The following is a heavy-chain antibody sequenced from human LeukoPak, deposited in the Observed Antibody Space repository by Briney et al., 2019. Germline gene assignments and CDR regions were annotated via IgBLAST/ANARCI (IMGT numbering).Heavy chain of an antibody. D-gene: IGHD3-9*01. CDR1: GFTFNNYA. V-gene: IGHV3-23*01. CDR2: ITGSGGTT. J-gene: IGHJ4*02. Sequence: GGSLRLSCAASGFTFNNYAMSWVRQAPGKGLEWVSAITGSGGTTFYADSVKGRFTISRENSKNTLYLQMNSLRAEDTAVYYCAKWGDYDILTGYYDSDYWGQGTPVTVSS. CDR3: AKWGDYDILTGYYDSDY.